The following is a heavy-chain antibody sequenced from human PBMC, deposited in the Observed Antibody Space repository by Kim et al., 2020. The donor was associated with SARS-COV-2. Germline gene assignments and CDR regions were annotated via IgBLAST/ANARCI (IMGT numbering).Heavy chain of an antibody. CDR3: AGVYSSSSDFGYYYGMDV. D-gene: IGHD6-6*01. Sequence: SVKVSCKASGGTFSSYAISWVRQAPGQGLEWMGGIIPIFGTANYAQKFQGRVTITADESTSTAYMELSSLRSEDTAVYYCAGVYSSSSDFGYYYGMDVWGQGTTVTVSS. CDR2: IIPIFGTA. J-gene: IGHJ6*02. CDR1: GGTFSSYA. V-gene: IGHV1-69*13.